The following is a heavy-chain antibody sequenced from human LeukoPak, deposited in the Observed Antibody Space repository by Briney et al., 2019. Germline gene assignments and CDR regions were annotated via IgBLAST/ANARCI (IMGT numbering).Heavy chain of an antibody. Sequence: SETLSLTCTVSGGSIKPYYWSWIRQPPGKGLEWIGYIYYSGITNYDSALKGRVTISVDTSKNHFSLRLTSVTASDTAVYYCARHDFYYWGQGSLVTVSS. CDR3: ARHDFYY. CDR1: GGSIKPYY. J-gene: IGHJ4*02. CDR2: IYYSGIT. V-gene: IGHV4-59*08.